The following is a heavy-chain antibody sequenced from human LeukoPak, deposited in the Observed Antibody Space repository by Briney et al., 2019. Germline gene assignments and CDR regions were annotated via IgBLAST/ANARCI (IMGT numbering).Heavy chain of an antibody. CDR1: RYTFTSYG. Sequence: GASVKVSCKASRYTFTSYGISWARQAPGQRLEWMGWISAYNGNTNYAQKLQGKVTMTTDTSTSTAYMELRSLRSDDTAVYYCAREYGSGGSCYGYWGQGTLVTVSS. CDR2: ISAYNGNT. D-gene: IGHD2-15*01. V-gene: IGHV1-18*01. CDR3: AREYGSGGSCYGY. J-gene: IGHJ4*02.